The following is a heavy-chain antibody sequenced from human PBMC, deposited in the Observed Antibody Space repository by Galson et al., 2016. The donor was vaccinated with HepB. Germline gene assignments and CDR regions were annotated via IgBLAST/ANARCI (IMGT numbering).Heavy chain of an antibody. CDR2: ISYDGRDK. CDR3: ARGGGWYGDYVRSFDI. CDR1: GFTLSSSG. J-gene: IGHJ3*02. V-gene: IGHV3-30*04. D-gene: IGHD4-17*01. Sequence: SLRLSCAASGFTLSSSGMHWVRQAPGKGLERVAVISYDGRDKNYADSVKGRFTISRDNPKNTVSPQMNSLRPEDTAVYYCARGGGWYGDYVRSFDIWGQGTMVTVSS.